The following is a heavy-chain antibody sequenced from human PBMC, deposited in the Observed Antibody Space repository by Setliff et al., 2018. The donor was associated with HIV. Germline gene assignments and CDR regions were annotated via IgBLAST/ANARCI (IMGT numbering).Heavy chain of an antibody. J-gene: IGHJ6*03. CDR1: GYSFTTSG. Sequence: GASVKVSCKASGYSFTTSGVSWVRQAPGQGLEWMGRINPNSGGTNYAQKLQGRVTMTTDTSTSTAYMELRSLRSDDTAVYYCARVWISLYYYYYYMDVWGKGTTVTVSS. D-gene: IGHD3-3*01. CDR3: ARVWISLYYYYYYMDV. V-gene: IGHV1-18*01. CDR2: INPNSGGT.